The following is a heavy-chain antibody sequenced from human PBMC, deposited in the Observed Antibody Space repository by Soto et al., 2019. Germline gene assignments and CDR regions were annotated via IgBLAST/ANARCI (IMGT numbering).Heavy chain of an antibody. D-gene: IGHD3-10*01. J-gene: IGHJ3*02. CDR1: GFTLSDHY. CDR2: INWNGGST. V-gene: IGHV3-20*04. Sequence: PGGSLRLSCAASGFTLSDHYMDWVRQAPGKGLEWVSGINWNGGSTGYADSVKGRFTISRDNAKNSLYLQMNSLRAEDTALYYFARGFFPSYDAFDIWGQGTMVTVSS. CDR3: ARGFFPSYDAFDI.